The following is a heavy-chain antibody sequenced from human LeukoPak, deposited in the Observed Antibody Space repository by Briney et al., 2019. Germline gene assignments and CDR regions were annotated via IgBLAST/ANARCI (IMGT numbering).Heavy chain of an antibody. Sequence: ASVKVSCKASGYTFTVNDMHWGRQAPGQGLEWMGWINPNSGGTNYAQKFQGRVTMTRDTSISTAYMELSRLRSDDTAVYYCAPPVYGSGSYTALDLWGQGTLVTVSS. CDR2: INPNSGGT. CDR3: APPVYGSGSYTALDL. D-gene: IGHD3-10*01. CDR1: GYTFTVND. J-gene: IGHJ1*01. V-gene: IGHV1-2*02.